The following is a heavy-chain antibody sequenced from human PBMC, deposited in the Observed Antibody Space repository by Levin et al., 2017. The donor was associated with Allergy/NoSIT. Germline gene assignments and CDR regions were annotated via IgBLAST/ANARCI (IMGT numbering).Heavy chain of an antibody. CDR2: ISSSSSTI. CDR3: AGVTTGRGY. J-gene: IGHJ4*02. Sequence: GGSLRLSCAASGFTFSSYSMNWVRQAPGKGLEWVSYISSSSSTIYYADSVKGRFTISRDNAKNSLYLQMNSLRAEDTAVYYCAGVTTGRGYWGQGTLVTVSS. CDR1: GFTFSSYS. V-gene: IGHV3-48*01. D-gene: IGHD4-17*01.